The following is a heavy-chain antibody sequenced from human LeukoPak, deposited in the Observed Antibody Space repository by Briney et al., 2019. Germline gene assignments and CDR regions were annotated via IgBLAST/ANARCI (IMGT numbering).Heavy chain of an antibody. D-gene: IGHD3-3*01. CDR3: ASATYYDFWSGYYFDY. V-gene: IGHV4-59*01. CDR1: GDSISNYY. CDR2: VYYSGST. J-gene: IGHJ4*02. Sequence: SETLSLTCTVSGDSISNYYWNWIRQPPGKGLEWIGYVYYSGSTNYNPSLKSRVTISVDTSKNQFSLKLSSVTAADTAVYYCASATYYDFWSGYYFDYWGQGTLVTVSS.